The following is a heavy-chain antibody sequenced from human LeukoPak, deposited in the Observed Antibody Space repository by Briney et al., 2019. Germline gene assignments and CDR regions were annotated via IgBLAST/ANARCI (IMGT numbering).Heavy chain of an antibody. D-gene: IGHD4-11*01. CDR3: ARVGATVTYYYYYMDV. CDR2: IYSSGSA. Sequence: SETLSLTCTVSGGSISSYYWSWIRQPAGKGLEWIGRIYSSGSANYNPSLRSRVTMSVDTSKNQFSLKLSSVTAADTAVYYCARVGATVTYYYYYMDVWGTGTTVTVSS. V-gene: IGHV4-4*07. CDR1: GGSISSYY. J-gene: IGHJ6*03.